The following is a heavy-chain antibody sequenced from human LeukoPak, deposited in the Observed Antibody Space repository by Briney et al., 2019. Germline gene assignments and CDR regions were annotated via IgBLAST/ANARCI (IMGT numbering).Heavy chain of an antibody. V-gene: IGHV3-23*05. D-gene: IGHD3-3*01. CDR2: IGSDNKP. J-gene: IGHJ4*02. CDR1: GFTFSAYA. Sequence: PGGSLRLSCEASGFTFSAYAMTWVRQAPGQGLEWVSSIGSDNKPHYSESVKGRFAISRDNSKSMLFLQLNSLRAEDTAVYYCARGGMGYDFWSGPYYFDYWGQGTLVTVSS. CDR3: ARGGMGYDFWSGPYYFDY.